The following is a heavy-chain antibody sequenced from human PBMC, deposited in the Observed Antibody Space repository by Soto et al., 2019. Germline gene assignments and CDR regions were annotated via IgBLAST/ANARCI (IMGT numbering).Heavy chain of an antibody. Sequence: SETLSLTCTVSGGSISSYYWSWIRQPPGKGLEWIGYIYYSGSTNYNPSLKSRVTISVDTSKNQFSLKLSSVTAAGTAVYYCARDPALLWFGELSYGMDVWGQGTTVTVSS. J-gene: IGHJ6*02. D-gene: IGHD3-10*01. CDR3: ARDPALLWFGELSYGMDV. CDR1: GGSISSYY. CDR2: IYYSGST. V-gene: IGHV4-59*01.